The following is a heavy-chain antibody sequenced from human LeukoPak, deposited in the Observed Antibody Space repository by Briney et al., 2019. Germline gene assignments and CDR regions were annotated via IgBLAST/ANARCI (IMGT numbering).Heavy chain of an antibody. CDR2: INHSGST. CDR1: GGSFSGYY. Sequence: SETLSLTCAVYGGSFSGYYWSWIRQPPGKGLEWIGEINHSGSTNYNPSLKSRVTISVDTSKNQFSLKLGSVTAAETAVYYCARCTMVRGVIFRDNQRGAKVKSYYFDYWGQGTLVTVSS. CDR3: ARCTMVRGVIFRDNQRGAKVKSYYFDY. V-gene: IGHV4-34*01. J-gene: IGHJ4*02. D-gene: IGHD3-10*01.